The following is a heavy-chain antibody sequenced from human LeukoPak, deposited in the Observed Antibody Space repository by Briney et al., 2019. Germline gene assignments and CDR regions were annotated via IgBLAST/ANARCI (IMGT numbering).Heavy chain of an antibody. CDR1: GGSISSSSYY. D-gene: IGHD3-22*01. Sequence: SETLSLTCTVSGGSISSSSYYWSWIRQPPGKGLEWIGYIYYSGSTNYNPSLKSRVTISVDTSKNQFSLKLSSVTAADTAVYYCARGKNYYDSSDYWGQGTLVTVSS. CDR2: IYYSGST. V-gene: IGHV4-61*01. J-gene: IGHJ4*02. CDR3: ARGKNYYDSSDY.